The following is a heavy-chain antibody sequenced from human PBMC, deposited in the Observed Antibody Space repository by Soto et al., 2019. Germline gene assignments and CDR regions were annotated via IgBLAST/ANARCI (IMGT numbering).Heavy chain of an antibody. D-gene: IGHD3-9*01. V-gene: IGHV4-34*01. CDR1: GGSFSGYY. CDR3: GRGLVREVDI. Sequence: QVQLQQWGAGLLKPSETLSLSCAVYGGSFSGYYWSWIRQPPGKGLEWIGEVNHRGSTKYSPSLKSRLPISVETARNQCSLKLTPVTAADRVLYYCGRGLVREVDIWGQGTMFTV. CDR2: VNHRGST. J-gene: IGHJ3*02.